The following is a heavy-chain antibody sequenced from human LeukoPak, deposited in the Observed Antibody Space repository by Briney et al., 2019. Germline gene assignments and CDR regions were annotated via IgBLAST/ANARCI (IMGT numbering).Heavy chain of an antibody. J-gene: IGHJ4*02. V-gene: IGHV1-3*01. CDR1: GYTFTKYV. Sequence: ASVKVSCKASGYTFTKYVVHWVRQAPGQRPEWMGWINAGNGDAKYSQNFQDRVTITRDTSANTAYMELSSLTSEDTALYYCARDDCGDSCYPGGYWGQGTLVTVSS. CDR3: ARDDCGDSCYPGGY. D-gene: IGHD2-21*01. CDR2: INAGNGDA.